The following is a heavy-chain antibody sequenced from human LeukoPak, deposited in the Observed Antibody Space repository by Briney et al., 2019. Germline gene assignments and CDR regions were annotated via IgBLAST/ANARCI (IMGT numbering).Heavy chain of an antibody. J-gene: IGHJ3*02. D-gene: IGHD3-22*01. CDR1: GFTFSNLW. CDR2: MNQDGSEK. CDR3: AREGGTYDSSGYYQAYDAFDI. V-gene: IGHV3-7*03. Sequence: TGGSLRLSCAASGFTFSNLWMSWVRQAPGNGLEWVANMNQDGSEKYYVDSVKGRFTISRDNAKRSLYLQMNSLRAEDTAVYYCAREGGTYDSSGYYQAYDAFDIWGQGTMVTVSS.